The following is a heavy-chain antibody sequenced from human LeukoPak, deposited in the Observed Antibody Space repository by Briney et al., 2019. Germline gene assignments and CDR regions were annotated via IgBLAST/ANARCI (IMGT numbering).Heavy chain of an antibody. D-gene: IGHD5-18*01. CDR2: IWPDGSIK. CDR1: GFPFSSYG. J-gene: IGHJ1*01. CDR3: AKYTAILPFQH. V-gene: IGHV3-33*06. Sequence: GGSLRLSCTASGFPFSSYGMHWVRQAPGKGLVWVTVIWPDGSIKYYADSVKGRFTVSRDNSRNTLYLQMNSLRAEDTAVYYCAKYTAILPFQHWGQGTLVTVSS.